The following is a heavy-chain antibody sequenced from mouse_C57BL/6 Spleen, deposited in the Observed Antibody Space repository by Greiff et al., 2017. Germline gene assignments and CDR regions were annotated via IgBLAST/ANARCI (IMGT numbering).Heavy chain of an antibody. CDR3: ASDTTVVAPYFDY. Sequence: VQLQQSGAELVKPGASVKLSCTASGFNITDYYMHWVKQRTEQGLEWIGRIDPEDGETKYAPKFQGKATITADTSSNTAYLQLSSLTSEDTAVYYCASDTTVVAPYFDYWGQGTTLTVSS. V-gene: IGHV14-2*01. D-gene: IGHD1-1*01. J-gene: IGHJ2*01. CDR1: GFNITDYY. CDR2: IDPEDGET.